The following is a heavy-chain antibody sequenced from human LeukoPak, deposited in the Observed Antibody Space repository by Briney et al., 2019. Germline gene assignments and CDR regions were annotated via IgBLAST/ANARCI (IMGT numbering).Heavy chain of an antibody. CDR3: ARDMNTVVNYYFDY. D-gene: IGHD4-23*01. CDR2: INPNSGGT. V-gene: IGHV1-2*02. Sequence: EASVKVSCKASGYTFTGYYMHWVRQAPGQGLEWMGWINPNSGGTNYAQKFQGRVTMTRDTSISTAYMELSRLRSDDTAVYYCARDMNTVVNYYFDYWGQGTLDTVSS. CDR1: GYTFTGYY. J-gene: IGHJ4*02.